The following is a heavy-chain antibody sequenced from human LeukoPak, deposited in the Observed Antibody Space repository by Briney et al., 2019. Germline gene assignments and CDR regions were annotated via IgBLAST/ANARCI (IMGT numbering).Heavy chain of an antibody. V-gene: IGHV1-46*01. J-gene: IGHJ4*02. D-gene: IGHD2-2*01. CDR1: GYTFTGYY. Sequence: ASVKVSCKASGYTFTGYYMHWVRQAPGQGLEWMGVINPSGGTTRYAQKFQGRVTMTRDTSTNTVYMELSSLRSEDTAVYYCAKGRYIVVVPAVVFDYWGQGTLVTVSS. CDR2: INPSGGTT. CDR3: AKGRYIVVVPAVVFDY.